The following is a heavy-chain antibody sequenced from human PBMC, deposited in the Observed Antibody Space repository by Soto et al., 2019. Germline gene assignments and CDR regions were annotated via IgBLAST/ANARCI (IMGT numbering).Heavy chain of an antibody. D-gene: IGHD6-19*01. J-gene: IGHJ4*02. CDR2: IWYDGSNK. Sequence: QVQLVESGGGVVQPGRSLRLSCAASGFTFSSYGMHWVRQAPGKGLEGVAVIWYDGSNKYYADSVKGRSTISRDNSKNTLYLQMNSLRAEDTAVYYCARAEQWLAYFDYWGQGTLVTVSS. CDR1: GFTFSSYG. V-gene: IGHV3-33*01. CDR3: ARAEQWLAYFDY.